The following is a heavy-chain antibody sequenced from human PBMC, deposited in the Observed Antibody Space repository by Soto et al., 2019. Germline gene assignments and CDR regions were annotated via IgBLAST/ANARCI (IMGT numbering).Heavy chain of an antibody. D-gene: IGHD6-6*01. J-gene: IGHJ6*02. V-gene: IGHV1-69*01. Sequence: QVQLVQSGAEVKKPGSSVKVSCTASGGTFSSYAISWVRQAPGQGLEWMGGIIPIFGTANYAQKFQGRVTITADESTSTAYMELSSLRSEDTAVYYCARVAARSFYYYYGMDVWGQGTTVTVSS. CDR1: GGTFSSYA. CDR3: ARVAARSFYYYYGMDV. CDR2: IIPIFGTA.